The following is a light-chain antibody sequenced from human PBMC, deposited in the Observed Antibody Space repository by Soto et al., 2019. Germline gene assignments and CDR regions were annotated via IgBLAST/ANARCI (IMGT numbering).Light chain of an antibody. CDR1: QTVSGNY. J-gene: IGKJ2*01. V-gene: IGKV3-20*01. Sequence: IVLTQSPGILSLSPGERATLSCRASQTVSGNYLAWYQQKPGQSPRLLIYGSSDSATGIPDRFSGSGSGTDFTLTINRVEPEDFAVYYCQQYGSSPPYTFGQGTTLEI. CDR2: GSS. CDR3: QQYGSSPPYT.